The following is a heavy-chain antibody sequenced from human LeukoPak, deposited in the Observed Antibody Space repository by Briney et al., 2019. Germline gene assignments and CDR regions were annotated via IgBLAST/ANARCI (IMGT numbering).Heavy chain of an antibody. V-gene: IGHV1-18*01. J-gene: IGHJ6*03. CDR1: GYTFTSYG. D-gene: IGHD3-22*01. CDR3: ARSTYYYDSSGHTNYMDV. Sequence: ASVKVSCKASGYTFTSYGISWVRQAPGQGLEWMGWISAYNGNTNYAQKLQGRVTMTTDTSTSTAYMELRSLRSDDTAVYYCARSTYYYDSSGHTNYMDVWGKGTAVTVSS. CDR2: ISAYNGNT.